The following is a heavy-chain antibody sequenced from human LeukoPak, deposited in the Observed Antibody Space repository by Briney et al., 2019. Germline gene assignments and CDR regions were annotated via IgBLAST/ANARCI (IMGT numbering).Heavy chain of an antibody. Sequence: PGGSLRLSCAASGFTFSSYAMHWVRQAPGKGLEWVAVISYDGSNKYYADSVKGRFTISRDNSKNTLYLQMNSLRAEDTAVYYCARVIPSGWYSLDYWGQGTLVTVSS. V-gene: IGHV3-30-3*01. CDR3: ARVIPSGWYSLDY. J-gene: IGHJ4*02. CDR1: GFTFSSYA. D-gene: IGHD6-19*01. CDR2: ISYDGSNK.